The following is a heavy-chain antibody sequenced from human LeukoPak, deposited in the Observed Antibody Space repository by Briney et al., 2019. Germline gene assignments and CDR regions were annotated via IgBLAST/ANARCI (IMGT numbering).Heavy chain of an antibody. D-gene: IGHD3-10*01. CDR2: IYYSGST. J-gene: IGHJ5*02. CDR3: ARGKLTMVRGVIQFDP. Sequence: SETLSLTCTVSGGSISSYYWSWIRQPPGKGLEWIGYIYYSGSTNYNPSLKSRVTISVDTSKNQFSLKLSSVTAADTAVYYCARGKLTMVRGVIQFDPWGQGTLVTVSS. V-gene: IGHV4-59*01. CDR1: GGSISSYY.